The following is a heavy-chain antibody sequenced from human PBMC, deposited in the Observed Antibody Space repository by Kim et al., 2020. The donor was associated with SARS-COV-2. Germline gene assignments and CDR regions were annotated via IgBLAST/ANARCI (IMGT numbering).Heavy chain of an antibody. V-gene: IGHV4-59*01. J-gene: IGHJ4*02. CDR3: ASGSTYSGYDRFDY. CDR1: GGSISSYY. D-gene: IGHD5-12*01. CDR2: IYYSGST. Sequence: SETLSLTCTVSGGSISSYYWSWIRQPPGKGLEWIGYIYYSGSTNYNPSLKSRVTISVDTSKNQFSLKLSSVTAADTAVYYCASGSTYSGYDRFDYWGQGTLVTVSS.